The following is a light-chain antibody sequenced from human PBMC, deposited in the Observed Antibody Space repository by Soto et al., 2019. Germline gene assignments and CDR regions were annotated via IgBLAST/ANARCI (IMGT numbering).Light chain of an antibody. V-gene: IGKV3-20*01. J-gene: IGKJ2*01. CDR1: QSVTSDF. Sequence: EIVLTQSPGTLSLSPGERATLSCRASQSVTSDFLAWYQQKPGQAPRLLIYGASSRAAGVPDRFTGSGSGTHFTLTISGLQPDDFATYYCQQYNGYPYTFGQGTKLEIK. CDR2: GAS. CDR3: QQYNGYPYT.